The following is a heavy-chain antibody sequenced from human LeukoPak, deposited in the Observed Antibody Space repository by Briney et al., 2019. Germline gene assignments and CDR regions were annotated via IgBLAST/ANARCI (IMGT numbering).Heavy chain of an antibody. D-gene: IGHD5-18*01. V-gene: IGHV4-59*01. CDR1: GGSISSYY. J-gene: IGHJ3*02. CDR2: IYYSGST. Sequence: SETLSLTCTVSGGSISSYYRSWIRQPPGKGLEWIGYIYYSGSTNYNPSLKSRVTMSVDTSKNQFSLKLSSVTAADTAVYYCASVDTAMDDAFDIWGQGTMVTVSS. CDR3: ASVDTAMDDAFDI.